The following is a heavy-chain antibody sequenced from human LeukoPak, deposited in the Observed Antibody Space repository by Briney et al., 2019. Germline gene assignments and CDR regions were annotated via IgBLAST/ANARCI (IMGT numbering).Heavy chain of an antibody. CDR1: GGSFSGYY. Sequence: SETLSLTCAVYGGSFSGYYWSWIRQPPGKGLEWSGEINHSGSTNYNPSLKSRVTISVDTSKNQFSLKLSSVTAADTAVYYCARGVLGTTSWFDPWGQGTLVTVSS. D-gene: IGHD4-11*01. V-gene: IGHV4-34*01. CDR2: INHSGST. J-gene: IGHJ5*02. CDR3: ARGVLGTTSWFDP.